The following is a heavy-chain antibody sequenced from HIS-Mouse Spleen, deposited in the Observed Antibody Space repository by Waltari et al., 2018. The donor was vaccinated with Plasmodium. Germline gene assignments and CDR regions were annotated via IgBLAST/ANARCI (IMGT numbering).Heavy chain of an antibody. CDR1: GFPFSRYG. V-gene: IGHV3-30*18. J-gene: IGHJ4*02. Sequence: QVQLVESGGGVVQPGRSLSLSCAASGFPFSRYGMHWVRQAPGKGLEWVAVISYDGSNKYYADSVKGRFTISRDNSKNTLYLQMNSLRAEDTAVYYCAKDRRSSSWYVDYWGQGTLVTVSS. D-gene: IGHD6-13*01. CDR3: AKDRRSSSWYVDY. CDR2: ISYDGSNK.